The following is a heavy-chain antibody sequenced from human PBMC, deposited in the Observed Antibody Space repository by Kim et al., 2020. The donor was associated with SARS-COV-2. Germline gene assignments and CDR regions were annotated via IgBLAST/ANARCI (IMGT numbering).Heavy chain of an antibody. D-gene: IGHD6-19*01. V-gene: IGHV4-34*01. CDR1: GGSFSGYY. J-gene: IGHJ4*02. Sequence: SETLSLTCAVYGGSFSGYYWSWIRQPPGKGLEWIGEINHSGSTNYNPSLKSRVTISVDTSKNQFSLKLSSVTAADTAVYYCARAARGGIAVHWGQGTLVTVSS. CDR3: ARAARGGIAVH. CDR2: INHSGST.